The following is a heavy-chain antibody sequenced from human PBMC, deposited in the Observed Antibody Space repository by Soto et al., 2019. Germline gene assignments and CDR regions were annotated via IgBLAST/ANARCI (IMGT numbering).Heavy chain of an antibody. CDR3: ARGYSHYAH. J-gene: IGHJ4*02. CDR2: IYYSGPS. Sequence: SETLSLTCTVSGGSVSRDSNFWSWIRQPPGKGLEWIGYIYYSGPSRYNPSLESRVTISIDSSKNQVSLTLTSVTAADTAVYYCARGYSHYAHWGRGTMVTVYS. V-gene: IGHV4-61*01. D-gene: IGHD4-4*01. CDR1: GGSVSRDSNF.